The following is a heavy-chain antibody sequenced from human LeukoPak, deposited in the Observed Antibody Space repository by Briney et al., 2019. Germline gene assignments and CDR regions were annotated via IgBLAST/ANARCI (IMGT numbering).Heavy chain of an antibody. Sequence: GESLKISCKGSGYSFTSYWIGWVRQMPGKGLEWMGIIYPGDSDTRYSPSFQGQVTISADKSISTAYLQWSSLKAPDTAMYYCARVVPPTDYGSGSYFWDPYYFDYWGQGTLVTVSS. D-gene: IGHD3-10*01. V-gene: IGHV5-51*01. CDR3: ARVVPPTDYGSGSYFWDPYYFDY. CDR2: IYPGDSDT. J-gene: IGHJ4*02. CDR1: GYSFTSYW.